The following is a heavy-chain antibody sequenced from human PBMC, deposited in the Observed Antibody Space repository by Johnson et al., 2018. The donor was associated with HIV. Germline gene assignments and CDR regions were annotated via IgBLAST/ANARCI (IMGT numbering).Heavy chain of an antibody. D-gene: IGHD3-3*01. Sequence: QVQLVESGGGVVQPGGSLRLSCAASGFTFSSYGMHWVRQAPGKGLEWVAFIRYDGSNKYYADSVKGRCTISRDNSKNTLYLQMKSLRAEDTAVYYCAKGDYNFWSGDAFDIWGQGTMVTVSS. J-gene: IGHJ3*02. CDR3: AKGDYNFWSGDAFDI. CDR2: IRYDGSNK. V-gene: IGHV3-30*02. CDR1: GFTFSSYG.